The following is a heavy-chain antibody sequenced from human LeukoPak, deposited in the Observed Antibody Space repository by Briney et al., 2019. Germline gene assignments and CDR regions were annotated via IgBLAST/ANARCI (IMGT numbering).Heavy chain of an antibody. V-gene: IGHV3-21*01. CDR2: ISSTSGYI. CDR1: GFSFSIYC. Sequence: PGGSLRLSCAASGFSFSIYCMNWVRQAPGKGLEWVSSISSTSGYITYSDSVKGRFTISRDNAKNSLFLQMNSLSAEDTALYYCTRRPAGSGKYGVDYWGQGTLVTVSS. D-gene: IGHD2-2*01. J-gene: IGHJ4*02. CDR3: TRRPAGSGKYGVDY.